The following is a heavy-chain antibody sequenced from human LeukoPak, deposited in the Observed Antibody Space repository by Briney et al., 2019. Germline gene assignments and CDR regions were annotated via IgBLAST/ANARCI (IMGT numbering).Heavy chain of an antibody. J-gene: IGHJ4*02. CDR3: ATLYCSSTSCSIGKGDY. Sequence: ASVKVSCKASGYTFTGYYIHWVRQVPGQGLEWMGWINPNSGGTNYAQEFQGRVTMTRDTSISTAYMELSSLRSDDTAVYYCATLYCSSTSCSIGKGDYWGQGTLVTVSS. V-gene: IGHV1-2*02. CDR2: INPNSGGT. CDR1: GYTFTGYY. D-gene: IGHD2-2*01.